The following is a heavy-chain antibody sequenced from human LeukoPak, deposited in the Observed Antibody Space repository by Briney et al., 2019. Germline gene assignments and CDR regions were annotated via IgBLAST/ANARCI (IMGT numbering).Heavy chain of an antibody. V-gene: IGHV4-61*08. CDR1: GGSISSGDYY. D-gene: IGHD4-17*01. CDR2: IYYSGST. J-gene: IGHJ4*02. Sequence: PSQTLSLTCTVSGGSISSGDYYWSWIRQSPGKGLEWIGYIYYSGSTNYNPSLKSRVTISVGTSKNQFSLKLSSVTAADTAVYYCARVSSRPGACGDHFDYWGQGTLVTVSS. CDR3: ARVSSRPGACGDHFDY.